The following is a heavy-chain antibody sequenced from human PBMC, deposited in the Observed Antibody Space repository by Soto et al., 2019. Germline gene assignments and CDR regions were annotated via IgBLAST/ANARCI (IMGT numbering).Heavy chain of an antibody. J-gene: IGHJ4*02. Sequence: GASVKVSCKASGGTFSSYAISWVRQAPGQGLEWMGGIIPIFGTANYAQKFQGRVTITADESTSTAYVELSSLRSEDTAVYYCASKADYYDSSGYSAPDYWGQGTLVTVSS. D-gene: IGHD3-22*01. CDR2: IIPIFGTA. CDR1: GGTFSSYA. CDR3: ASKADYYDSSGYSAPDY. V-gene: IGHV1-69*13.